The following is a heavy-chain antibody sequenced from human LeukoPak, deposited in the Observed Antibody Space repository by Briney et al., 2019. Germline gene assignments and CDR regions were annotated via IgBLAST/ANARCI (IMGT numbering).Heavy chain of an antibody. V-gene: IGHV5-51*01. CDR1: GYSFTTYW. Sequence: GESLKISCKGSGYSFTTYWIGWVRQMPGKGLEWMGIIYPGDSDTRYSPSFQGHVTISADKSSSTAYLQWSSLKASDTAIYYCARRVLSDAFDIWGQGTMVTVSS. CDR2: IYPGDSDT. J-gene: IGHJ3*02. D-gene: IGHD3-16*01. CDR3: ARRVLSDAFDI.